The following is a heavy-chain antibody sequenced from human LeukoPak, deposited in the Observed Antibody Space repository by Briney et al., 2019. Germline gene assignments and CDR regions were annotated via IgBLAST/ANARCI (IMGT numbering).Heavy chain of an antibody. CDR3: ARALLLDGIVVVIYFDY. CDR1: GYSISSGYY. D-gene: IGHD3-22*01. Sequence: SETLSLTCTVSGYSISSGYYWGWIRQPPGKGLEWIGSIYYSGSTYYNPSLKSRVTISVDTSKNQFSLKLSSVTAADTAVYYCARALLLDGIVVVIYFDYWGQGTLVTVFS. V-gene: IGHV4-38-2*02. CDR2: IYYSGST. J-gene: IGHJ4*02.